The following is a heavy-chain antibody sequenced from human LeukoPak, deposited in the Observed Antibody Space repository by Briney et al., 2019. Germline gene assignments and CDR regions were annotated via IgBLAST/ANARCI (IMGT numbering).Heavy chain of an antibody. CDR3: ATWSNYYGSGSDY. J-gene: IGHJ4*02. CDR1: GGSISSSSYY. V-gene: IGHV4-39*01. Sequence: SEALSLTCTVSGGSISSSSYYWGWIRQPPGKGLEWIGSIYYSGSTYYSPSLKSRVTISVDTSKNQFSLKLRSVTAADTAVYYCATWSNYYGSGSDYWGQGTPVTVSS. D-gene: IGHD3-10*01. CDR2: IYYSGST.